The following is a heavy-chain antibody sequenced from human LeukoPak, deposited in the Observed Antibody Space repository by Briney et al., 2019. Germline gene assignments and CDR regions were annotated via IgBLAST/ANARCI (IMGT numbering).Heavy chain of an antibody. CDR1: GFTFSRSA. Sequence: GGSLRLSCAASGFTFSRSAMHWVRQGPGKGLEWVAYIAHHGNNKYYADSVKGRFTISRDNSKGTLFLQMRSLRVDDTAVYYCAKDGSWSCTDWGQGTLVRVSS. V-gene: IGHV3-30*02. CDR3: AKDGSWSCTD. D-gene: IGHD2-8*02. CDR2: IAHHGNNK. J-gene: IGHJ4*02.